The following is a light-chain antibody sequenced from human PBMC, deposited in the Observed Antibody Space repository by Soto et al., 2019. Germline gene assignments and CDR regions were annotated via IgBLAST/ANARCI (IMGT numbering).Light chain of an antibody. Sequence: DIQMTQSPSSLSASVGDRVTITCQASQDISNYLNWYQQKPGKAPKLLIYDASNLETGVPSRFSGNGSWTDFTFTISSLQPEDIATYYCQQYDNLPSTFGPGTKVDI. CDR1: QDISNY. CDR2: DAS. V-gene: IGKV1-33*01. CDR3: QQYDNLPST. J-gene: IGKJ3*01.